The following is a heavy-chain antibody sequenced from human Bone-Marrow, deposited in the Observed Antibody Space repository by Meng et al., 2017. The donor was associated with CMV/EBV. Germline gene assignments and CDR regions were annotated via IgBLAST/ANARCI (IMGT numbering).Heavy chain of an antibody. D-gene: IGHD1-26*01. CDR3: ARDRLVLFFMGDYYYGMDV. V-gene: IGHV4-34*01. CDR2: INHSGST. CDR1: GGSFSGYY. Sequence: GSLRLSCAVYGGSFSGYYWSWIRQPPGKGLEWIGEINHSGSTNYNPSLKSRVTISVDTSKNQFSLKLSSVTAADTAVYYCARDRLVLFFMGDYYYGMDVWGQGTTVTVSS. J-gene: IGHJ6*02.